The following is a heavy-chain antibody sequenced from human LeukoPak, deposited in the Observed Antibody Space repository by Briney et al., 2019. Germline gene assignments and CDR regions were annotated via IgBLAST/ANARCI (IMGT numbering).Heavy chain of an antibody. V-gene: IGHV3-30-3*01. Sequence: GGSLRLSCAASGFTFSSYAMHWVRQAPGKGLEWVAVISYDGSNKYYAGSVKGRFTISRDNSKNTLYLQMNSLRAEDTAVYYCARAGDSSGWYGRDYWGQGTLVTVSS. CDR3: ARAGDSSGWYGRDY. D-gene: IGHD6-19*01. CDR1: GFTFSSYA. CDR2: ISYDGSNK. J-gene: IGHJ4*02.